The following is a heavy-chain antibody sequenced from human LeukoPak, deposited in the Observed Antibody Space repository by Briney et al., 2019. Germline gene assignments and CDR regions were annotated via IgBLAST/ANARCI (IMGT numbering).Heavy chain of an antibody. CDR3: ARLYYYDSSGYSRGAFLSSDAFDI. Sequence: SETLSLTCTVSGGSISSSSYYWGWIRQPPGKGLEWIGSIYYSGSTYYNPSLKSRVTISVDTSKNQFSLKLSSVTAADTAVYYCARLYYYDSSGYSRGAFLSSDAFDIWGQGTMVTVSS. D-gene: IGHD3-22*01. CDR1: GGSISSSSYY. CDR2: IYYSGST. V-gene: IGHV4-39*01. J-gene: IGHJ3*02.